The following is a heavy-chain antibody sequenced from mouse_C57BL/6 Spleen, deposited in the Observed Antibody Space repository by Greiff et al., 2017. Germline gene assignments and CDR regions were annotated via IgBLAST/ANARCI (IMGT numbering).Heavy chain of an antibody. V-gene: IGHV3-6*01. CDR3: ARGYGSSSYYFDY. J-gene: IGHJ2*01. CDR1: GYSITSGYY. Sequence: EVKLQESGPGLVKPSQSLSLTCSVTGYSITSGYYWNWIRQFPGNKLEWMGYISYDGSNNYNPSLKNRISITRDTSKNQFFLKLNSVTTEDTATYYCARGYGSSSYYFDYWGQGTTLTVSS. CDR2: ISYDGSN. D-gene: IGHD1-1*01.